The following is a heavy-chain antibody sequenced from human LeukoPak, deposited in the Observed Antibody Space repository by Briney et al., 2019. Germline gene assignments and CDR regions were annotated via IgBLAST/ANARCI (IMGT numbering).Heavy chain of an antibody. J-gene: IGHJ4*02. CDR1: GFTFSSYA. Sequence: GRSLRLSCAASGFTFSSYAMSWVRQAPGKGLEWVSAISGSGGNAYYADSVKGRFTISRDNSKNTLYLQMNSLRAEDTAVYYCAKWWQQLVTDYFDYWGQGTLVTVSS. V-gene: IGHV3-23*01. CDR2: ISGSGGNA. D-gene: IGHD6-13*01. CDR3: AKWWQQLVTDYFDY.